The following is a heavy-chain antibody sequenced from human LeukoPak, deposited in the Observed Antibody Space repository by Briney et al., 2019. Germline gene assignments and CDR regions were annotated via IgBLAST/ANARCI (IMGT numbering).Heavy chain of an antibody. Sequence: GGSLRLSCAASGFIFSNVWMNWVRQAPGKGLEWVGRIKSKSDGGTTNYAAPVNGRFTISRDDSKNTLYLQMNSLKTEDTAVYYCTTAVVRGLNAFDIWGQGTMVTVSS. D-gene: IGHD3-10*01. CDR3: TTAVVRGLNAFDI. J-gene: IGHJ3*02. V-gene: IGHV3-15*01. CDR2: IKSKSDGGTT. CDR1: GFIFSNVW.